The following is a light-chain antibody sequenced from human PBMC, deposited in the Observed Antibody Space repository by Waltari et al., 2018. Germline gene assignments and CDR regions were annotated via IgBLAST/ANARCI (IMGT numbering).Light chain of an antibody. J-gene: IGKJ4*01. V-gene: IGKV1-39*01. Sequence: DIQMTQSPSSLSASVGDRVTIACRASQSISNYLRWYQQKPGKPPNLLIYAASSLQSGVPSRFSGSGSGTDFTLTISSLQPEDFATYYCQQSYSTPLTFGGGTKVEIQ. CDR1: QSISNY. CDR3: QQSYSTPLT. CDR2: AAS.